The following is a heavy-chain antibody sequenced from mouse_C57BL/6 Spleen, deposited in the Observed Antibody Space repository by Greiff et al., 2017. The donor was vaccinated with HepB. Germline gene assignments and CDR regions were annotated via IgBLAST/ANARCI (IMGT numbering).Heavy chain of an antibody. CDR2: INYDGSST. J-gene: IGHJ2*01. CDR3: ARDYGYYFDY. V-gene: IGHV5-16*01. D-gene: IGHD1-1*01. CDR1: GFTFSDYY. Sequence: DVQLVESEGGLVQPGSSMKLSCTASGFTFSDYYMAWVRQVPEKGLEWVANINYDGSSTYYLDSLKSRFIISRDNAKNILYLQMSSLKSEDTATYYCARDYGYYFDYWGQGTTLTVSS.